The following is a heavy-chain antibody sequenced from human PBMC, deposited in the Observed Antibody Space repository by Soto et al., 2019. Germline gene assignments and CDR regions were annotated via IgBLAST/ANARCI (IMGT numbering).Heavy chain of an antibody. V-gene: IGHV3-48*01. Sequence: EVQLVESGGGLVQPGGSLRLSCAASGFTFRSYNMNWVRQAPGKGLEWVSYISSSSSTIYYADSVKGRFTISRDNAKNSLYLQMNSLRAEDTAVYYCARSEQWVVSAFDIWGKGTMVTVSS. CDR1: GFTFRSYN. J-gene: IGHJ3*02. CDR2: ISSSSSTI. CDR3: ARSEQWVVSAFDI. D-gene: IGHD6-19*01.